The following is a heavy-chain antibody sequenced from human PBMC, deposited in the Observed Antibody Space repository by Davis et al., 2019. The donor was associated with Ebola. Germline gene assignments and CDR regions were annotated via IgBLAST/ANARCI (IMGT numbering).Heavy chain of an antibody. V-gene: IGHV3-48*03. J-gene: IGHJ5*02. Sequence: GGSLRLSCEASGFTFSGYAMNWSRQRPGKGPEWVAYISVGSNTILYADSVKGRFTISRDNAKNSLYLQMDSLRVEDSAVYYCARGSVAAVGSDTWGQGTLVTVSS. CDR1: GFTFSGYA. D-gene: IGHD6-13*01. CDR2: ISVGSNTI. CDR3: ARGSVAAVGSDT.